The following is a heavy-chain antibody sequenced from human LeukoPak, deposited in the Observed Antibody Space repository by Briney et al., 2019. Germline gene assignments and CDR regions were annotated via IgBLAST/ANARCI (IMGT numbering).Heavy chain of an antibody. V-gene: IGHV4-34*01. CDR2: INHSGST. Sequence: SETLSLTCAAYGESFSGHYWTWIRQPPGKGLEWIGEINHSGSTTSNPSLNNRVTISVDTSKNQFSLKLTTVTAADTAVYYCARPRYGSGSLDSWGQGTLVTVSS. J-gene: IGHJ4*02. CDR1: GESFSGHY. D-gene: IGHD3-10*01. CDR3: ARPRYGSGSLDS.